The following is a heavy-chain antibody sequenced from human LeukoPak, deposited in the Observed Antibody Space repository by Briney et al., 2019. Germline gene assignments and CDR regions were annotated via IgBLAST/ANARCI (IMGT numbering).Heavy chain of an antibody. Sequence: GGSLRLSCVASRFTFSSYSMNWVRQAPGKGLEWVSYISSSSSTIYYADSVKGRFTISRDNAKNSLYLQMNSLRAEDTAVYYCARADDYGDYGAGYWGQGTLVTVSS. CDR3: ARADDYGDYGAGY. V-gene: IGHV3-48*04. CDR2: ISSSSSTI. CDR1: RFTFSSYS. D-gene: IGHD4-17*01. J-gene: IGHJ4*02.